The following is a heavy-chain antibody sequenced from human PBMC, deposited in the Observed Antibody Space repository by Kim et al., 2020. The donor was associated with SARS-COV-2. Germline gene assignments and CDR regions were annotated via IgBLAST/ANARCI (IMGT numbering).Heavy chain of an antibody. D-gene: IGHD3-10*01. Sequence: GGSRRLSCAASGFTFSSYAMHWVRQAPGKGLEWVSVISYDGSNKYYADSVTGRFTISRDNSTNTLYLQMNSLRAEDTAVYYFSSSPLRDYTGSGGFDYWGQGTLVTVSS. V-gene: IGHV3-30*04. CDR3: SSSPLRDYTGSGGFDY. CDR2: ISYDGSNK. J-gene: IGHJ4*02. CDR1: GFTFSSYA.